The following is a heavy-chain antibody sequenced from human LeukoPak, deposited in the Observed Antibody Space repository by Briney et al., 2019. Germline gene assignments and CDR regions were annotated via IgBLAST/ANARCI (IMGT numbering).Heavy chain of an antibody. D-gene: IGHD3-10*01. Sequence: GGSLRLSCSASGFTFSTYVMHWVRQAPGKGLEYVSAISSHGGSTYYADSVKGRFTISRDNSKNTLYLQMSSLRAEDTAFYYCVRFSFPASGSYHNVVGPFDYWGQGTLVTVSS. CDR1: GFTFSTYV. V-gene: IGHV3-64D*09. CDR3: VRFSFPASGSYHNVVGPFDY. J-gene: IGHJ4*02. CDR2: ISSHGGST.